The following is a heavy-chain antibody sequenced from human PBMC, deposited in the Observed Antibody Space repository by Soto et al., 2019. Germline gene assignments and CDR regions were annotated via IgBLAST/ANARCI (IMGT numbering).Heavy chain of an antibody. CDR1: GWSFSGYY. CDR2: INHSGST. J-gene: IGHJ3*02. CDR3: ANTYYDILSGPDAFDI. D-gene: IGHD3-9*01. V-gene: IGHV4-34*01. Sequence: QVQLQQWGAGLLKPSETLSLTCAVYGWSFSGYYWSWIRQPPGKGLEWIGEINHSGSTNYNPSLKSRVTIPVNTSKNQFSLKLSSVTAADTAVYYCANTYYDILSGPDAFDIWGQGTMVTVSS.